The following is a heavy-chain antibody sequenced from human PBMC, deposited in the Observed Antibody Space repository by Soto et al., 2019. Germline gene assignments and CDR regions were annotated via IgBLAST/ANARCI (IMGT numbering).Heavy chain of an antibody. CDR2: IYTGGST. D-gene: IGHD3-16*01. V-gene: IGHV3-53*01. J-gene: IGHJ4*02. CDR1: GFNVTSST. Sequence: GGSLRLSCTASGFNVTSSTMTWVRQAPGKGLEWVALIYTGGSTFHADSVKGRFTISRDNIKNIPYLQMNSLRAEDTAIYYCARDRLGRDYYDDWGQGTLVTVSS. CDR3: ARDRLGRDYYDD.